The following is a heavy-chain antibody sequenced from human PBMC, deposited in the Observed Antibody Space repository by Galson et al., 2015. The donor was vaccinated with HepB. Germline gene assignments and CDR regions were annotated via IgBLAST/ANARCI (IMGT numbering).Heavy chain of an antibody. Sequence: SVKVSCKASGGTFSSYAISWVRQAPGQGLEWMGGIIPIFGTANYAQKFQGRVTITADESTSTAYMELSSLRSDDTAVYYCARGLHLNYYDSSGYYFPRDYWGQGTLVTVSS. V-gene: IGHV1-69*13. CDR1: GGTFSSYA. CDR3: ARGLHLNYYDSSGYYFPRDY. CDR2: IIPIFGTA. J-gene: IGHJ4*02. D-gene: IGHD3-22*01.